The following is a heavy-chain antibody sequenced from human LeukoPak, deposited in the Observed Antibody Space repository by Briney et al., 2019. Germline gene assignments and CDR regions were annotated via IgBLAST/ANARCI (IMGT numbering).Heavy chain of an antibody. D-gene: IGHD3-3*01. CDR2: INSDGSST. J-gene: IGHJ4*02. CDR3: ARERQNKDFWSGGDY. CDR1: GFTFSSYR. Sequence: GGSLRLSCAASGFTFSSYRMHWVRQAPGKGLVWVSHINSDGSSTDYADSVKGRFTISRDNAKNSLYLQMNTLRPEDTAVYYCARERQNKDFWSGGDYWGQGTLVTVSS. V-gene: IGHV3-74*01.